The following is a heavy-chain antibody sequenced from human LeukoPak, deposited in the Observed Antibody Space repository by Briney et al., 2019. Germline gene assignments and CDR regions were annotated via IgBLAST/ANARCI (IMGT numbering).Heavy chain of an antibody. D-gene: IGHD3-3*01. V-gene: IGHV4-34*01. CDR2: INHSGST. CDR1: GGSIRSYY. Sequence: SETLSLTCTVSGGSIRSYYWSWIRQPPGKGLEWIGEINHSGSTNYNPSLKSRVTISVDTSKNQFSLKLSSVTAADTAVYYCARGSHNYDFWSGYYPPFDYWGQGTLVTVSS. CDR3: ARGSHNYDFWSGYYPPFDY. J-gene: IGHJ4*02.